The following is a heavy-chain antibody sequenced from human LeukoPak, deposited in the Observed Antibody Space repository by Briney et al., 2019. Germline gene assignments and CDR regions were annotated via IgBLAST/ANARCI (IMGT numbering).Heavy chain of an antibody. CDR3: AKGLGYCSSTSCYVSIGSFDY. J-gene: IGHJ4*02. D-gene: IGHD2-2*01. Sequence: PGGSLRLSCAASGFTFSSYGMSWVRQAPGKGLEWVSAISGSGGSTYYADSVKGRFTISRDNSKNTLYLQMNSLRAEDTAVYYCAKGLGYCSSTSCYVSIGSFDYWGQGTLVTVSS. CDR1: GFTFSSYG. V-gene: IGHV3-23*01. CDR2: ISGSGGST.